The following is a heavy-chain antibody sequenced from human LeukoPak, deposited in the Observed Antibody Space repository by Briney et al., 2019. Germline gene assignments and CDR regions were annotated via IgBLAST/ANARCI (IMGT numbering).Heavy chain of an antibody. CDR3: AKASGSGYFYYFDY. J-gene: IGHJ4*02. CDR2: ISGSGGST. D-gene: IGHD3-22*01. CDR1: GFTFSSYA. V-gene: IGHV3-23*01. Sequence: GRSLRLSCAASGFTFSSYAMHWVRQAPGKGLEWVSAISGSGGSTYYADSVKGRFTISRDNSKNTLYLQMNSLRAEDTAVYYCAKASGSGYFYYFDYWGQGTLVTVSS.